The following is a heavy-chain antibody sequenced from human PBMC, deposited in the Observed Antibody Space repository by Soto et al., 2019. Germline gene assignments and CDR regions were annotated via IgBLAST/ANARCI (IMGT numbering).Heavy chain of an antibody. CDR1: GFPFSLFA. CDR2: IRGSGGGT. D-gene: IGHD3-10*01. CDR3: AKASGRVHYGMHV. V-gene: IGHV3-23*01. Sequence: GGSLRLSCAASGFPFSLFAMNWVRQAPGKGLEWVSGIRGSGGGTYYADSVKGRFTISRDDSRNMLYLEMNTLRGEDTAVYYCAKASGRVHYGMHVWGQGTTVTVSS. J-gene: IGHJ6*02.